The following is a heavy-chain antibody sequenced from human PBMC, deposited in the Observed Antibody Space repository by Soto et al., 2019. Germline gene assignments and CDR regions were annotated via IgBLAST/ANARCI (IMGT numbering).Heavy chain of an antibody. CDR3: ARGPNWGYSFDS. Sequence: QVQLVQSGAEVKKPGSSVKVSCEASGGTFSGHAISWVRQAPGQGPEWMGGLIPLFGTTQHAQNFQNRLTITADKSTSTTYMELTSLRFEDTAIYYCARGPNWGYSFDSWGQGALVTVSS. CDR1: GGTFSGHA. J-gene: IGHJ4*02. V-gene: IGHV1-69*06. CDR2: LIPLFGTT. D-gene: IGHD5-12*01.